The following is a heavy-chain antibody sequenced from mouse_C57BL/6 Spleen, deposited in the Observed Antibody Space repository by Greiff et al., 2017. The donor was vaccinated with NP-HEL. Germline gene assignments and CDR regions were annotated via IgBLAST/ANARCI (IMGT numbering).Heavy chain of an antibody. D-gene: IGHD2-14*01. CDR2: IDPSDSYT. Sequence: VQLQQPGAELVMPGASVKLSCKASGYTFTSYWMHWVKQRPGQGLEWIGEIDPSDSYTNYNQKFKGKSTLTVDKSSSTAYMQLSSLTSEDSAVYYCARRTAHRDAMDYWGQGTSVTVSS. J-gene: IGHJ4*01. CDR1: GYTFTSYW. V-gene: IGHV1-69*01. CDR3: ARRTAHRDAMDY.